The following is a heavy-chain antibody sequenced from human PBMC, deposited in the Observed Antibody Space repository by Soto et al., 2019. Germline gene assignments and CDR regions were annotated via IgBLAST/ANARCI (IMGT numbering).Heavy chain of an antibody. J-gene: IGHJ4*02. CDR2: IDPSDSYT. D-gene: IGHD3-9*01. CDR1: GYSFTIYW. CDR3: ASPPLYYDILTGSPGWYYFDY. V-gene: IGHV5-10-1*01. Sequence: PGESLKISCKGSGYSFTIYWISWVRQMPGKGLEWMGRIDPSDSYTNYSPSFQGHVTISADKSISTAYPQWSSLKASDTAMYYCASPPLYYDILTGSPGWYYFDYWGQGTLVTVSS.